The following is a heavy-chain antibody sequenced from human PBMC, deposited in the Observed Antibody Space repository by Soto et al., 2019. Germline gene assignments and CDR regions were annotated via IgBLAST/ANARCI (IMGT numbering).Heavy chain of an antibody. J-gene: IGHJ3*02. V-gene: IGHV3-7*01. CDR2: MNQGGSEK. Sequence: EVQLMESGGGLVQPSGSLRLSCAASGFTFSRYWMGWVRQAPGKGLEWVANMNQGGSEKYYVESVKSRFTISRDNAKKSLYLIMNTWRAEDTAVYFCASGREGPGFGAFDSWGQGTMVTVSS. D-gene: IGHD3-16*01. CDR1: GFTFSRYW. CDR3: ASGREGPGFGAFDS.